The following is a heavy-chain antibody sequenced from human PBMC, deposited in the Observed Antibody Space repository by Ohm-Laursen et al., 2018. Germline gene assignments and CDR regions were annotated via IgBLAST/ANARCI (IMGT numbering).Heavy chain of an antibody. CDR2: MNPNSGNT. V-gene: IGHV1-8*02. CDR1: GYTFTGYY. J-gene: IGHJ4*02. D-gene: IGHD5-12*01. Sequence: ASVKVSCKASGYTFTGYYMHWVRQATGQGLEWMGWMNPNSGNTGYAQKFQGRVTMTRNTSISTAYMELGRLRSDDTAVYYCATRTGGYDDWGQGTLVTVSS. CDR3: ATRTGGYDD.